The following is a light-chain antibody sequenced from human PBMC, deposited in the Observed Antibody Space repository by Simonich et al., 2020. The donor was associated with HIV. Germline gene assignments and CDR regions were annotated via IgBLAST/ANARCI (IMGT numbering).Light chain of an antibody. Sequence: QSALTQPASVSGSPGQSITISCTVTSSDVGGYNYVSWYQQHPVKAPKLMIYDVSKRPSGVAKRCSGSKSGNTASLTISGLQAEDEADYYCTSYTSSSTLVFGGGTKLTVL. CDR1: SSDVGGYNY. CDR3: TSYTSSSTLV. J-gene: IGLJ2*01. CDR2: DVS. V-gene: IGLV2-14*03.